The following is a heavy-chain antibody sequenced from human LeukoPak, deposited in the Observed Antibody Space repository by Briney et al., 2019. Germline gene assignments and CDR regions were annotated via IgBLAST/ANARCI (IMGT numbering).Heavy chain of an antibody. CDR1: GYSFTSYW. J-gene: IGHJ3*02. D-gene: IGHD5-18*01. CDR2: IYPGDSDT. V-gene: IGHV5-51*01. CDR3: ARTTIQLWLKGVDAFDI. Sequence: GESLKISCKGSGYSFTSYWIGWVRQMPGKGLEWMGIIYPGDSDTRYSPSFQGQVTISADKPISTAYLQWSSLKASDTAMYYCARTTIQLWLKGVDAFDIWGQGTMVTVSS.